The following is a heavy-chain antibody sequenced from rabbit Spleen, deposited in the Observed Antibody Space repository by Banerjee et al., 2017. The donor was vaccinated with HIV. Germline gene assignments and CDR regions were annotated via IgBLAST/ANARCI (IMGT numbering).Heavy chain of an antibody. CDR1: GFSFSSNW. CDR2: IDTNDGDT. J-gene: IGHJ2*01. CDR3: ARNYVNAFDP. D-gene: IGHD1-1*01. Sequence: QEQLVESRGGLVKPEGSLTLTCTVSGFSFSSNWICWVRQAPGKGLEWIACIDTNDGDTDYANWPKGRFTISKTSSTTVTLQMTSLTAADTATYFCARNYVNAFDPWGPGTLVTVS. V-gene: IGHV1S45*01.